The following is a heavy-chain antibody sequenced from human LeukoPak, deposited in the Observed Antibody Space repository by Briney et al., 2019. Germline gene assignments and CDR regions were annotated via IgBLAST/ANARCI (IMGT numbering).Heavy chain of an antibody. Sequence: GGSLRLSCAASGFTFSSYWMPWVRQAPGKGLVWVSRINSDGSSTNYADSVKGRFTISRDNAKNTLYLQMNSLRAEDTAVYYCASRGYYGSGSYSLDYWGQGTLVTVSS. CDR1: GFTFSSYW. CDR3: ASRGYYGSGSYSLDY. J-gene: IGHJ4*02. D-gene: IGHD3-10*01. CDR2: INSDGSST. V-gene: IGHV3-74*01.